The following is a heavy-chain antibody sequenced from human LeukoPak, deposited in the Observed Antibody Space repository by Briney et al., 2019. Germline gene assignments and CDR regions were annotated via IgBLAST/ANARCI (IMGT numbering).Heavy chain of an antibody. J-gene: IGHJ4*02. CDR2: ISSSGSTI. D-gene: IGHD2-21*02. V-gene: IGHV3-48*04. Sequence: PGGSLRLSCAASGFTFSSYAMSWVRQAPGKGLEWVSYISSSGSTIYYADSVKGRFTISRDNAKNSLYLQMNSLRAEDTAVYYCARVRGLLPVDYWGQGTLVTVSS. CDR1: GFTFSSYA. CDR3: ARVRGLLPVDY.